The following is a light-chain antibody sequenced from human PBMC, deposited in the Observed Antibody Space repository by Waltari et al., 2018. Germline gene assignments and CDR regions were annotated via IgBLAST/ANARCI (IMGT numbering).Light chain of an antibody. CDR2: GAS. Sequence: DIQMTQSPSYVSTSVPDRVTITCRASQDVSTSLAWYQQNPGKAPTLLISGASSLHSGVPSRFSGSGSGTNFTLTITSLQPEDYATYYCQQANNYPLTFGGGTKVDIK. CDR3: QQANNYPLT. CDR1: QDVSTS. V-gene: IGKV1-12*01. J-gene: IGKJ4*01.